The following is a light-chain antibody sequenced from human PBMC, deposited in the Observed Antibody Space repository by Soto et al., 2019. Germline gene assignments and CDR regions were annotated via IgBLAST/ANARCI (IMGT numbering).Light chain of an antibody. CDR1: KLGDKY. J-gene: IGLJ2*01. CDR3: QAWDSSSVI. V-gene: IGLV3-1*01. Sequence: SYELTQPPSLSVSPGQTASITCSGDKLGDKYASWYQQKQGQSPVLLIYQDMKRPSGIPERFSGSNSGNTATLTISGTQAMDEADYYCQAWDSSSVIFGGGTQLTVL. CDR2: QDM.